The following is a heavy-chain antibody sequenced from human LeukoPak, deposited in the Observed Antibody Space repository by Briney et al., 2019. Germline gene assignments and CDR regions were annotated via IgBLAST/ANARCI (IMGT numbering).Heavy chain of an antibody. CDR3: ARAWAAADIDY. CDR1: GGSFSGYY. CDR2: INHSGST. D-gene: IGHD6-13*01. J-gene: IGHJ4*02. V-gene: IGHV4-34*01. Sequence: SETLSLTCAVYGGSFSGYYWSWIRQPPGKGLEWIGEINHSGSTNYNPSLKSRVTISVDTSKYQFSLKLSSVTAADTAVYYCARAWAAADIDYWGQGTLVTVSS.